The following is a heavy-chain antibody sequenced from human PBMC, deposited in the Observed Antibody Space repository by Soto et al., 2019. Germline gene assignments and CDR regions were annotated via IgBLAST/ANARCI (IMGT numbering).Heavy chain of an antibody. CDR2: INAGNGNT. CDR1: GYTFTSYA. D-gene: IGHD2-2*01. CDR3: ARERVVVVLDAFDI. J-gene: IGHJ3*02. Sequence: VASVKVSCKASGYTFTSYAMHWVRQAPGQRLEWMGWINAGNGNTKYSQKFQGRVTITRDTSASTAYMELSSLRSEDTAVYYCARERVVVVLDAFDIWGQGTMVTVSS. V-gene: IGHV1-3*01.